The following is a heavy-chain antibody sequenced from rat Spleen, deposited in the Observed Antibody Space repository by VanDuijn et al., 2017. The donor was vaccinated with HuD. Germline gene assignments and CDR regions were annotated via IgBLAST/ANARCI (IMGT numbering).Heavy chain of an antibody. CDR2: ISSEGVNT. Sequence: EVQLVESGGGLVQPGRSLKLSCVASGFTFSSYWMYWVRQAPGKGLEWVSSISSEGVNTYYPDSVKGRFTISRDNAKSTLYLQMNSLRSEDTATYYCTRETIAAISTPYWGQGVMVTVSS. D-gene: IGHD1-2*01. J-gene: IGHJ2*01. V-gene: IGHV5-31*01. CDR3: TRETIAAISTPY. CDR1: GFTFSSYW.